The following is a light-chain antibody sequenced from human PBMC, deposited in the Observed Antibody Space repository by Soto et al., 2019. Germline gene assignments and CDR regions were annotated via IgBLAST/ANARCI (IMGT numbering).Light chain of an antibody. CDR1: RCVSSNF. CDR2: GAS. CDR3: QQYGSSPKT. J-gene: IGKJ1*01. Sequence: EIVLTQSPGTLSLSPGERATLSCRASRCVSSNFLAWYQQKPGQAPRLPIYGASSRAADIPDRFSGSGSGTDFTLTISRPEPEDYAVYYCQQYGSSPKTFGQGTKVEIK. V-gene: IGKV3-20*01.